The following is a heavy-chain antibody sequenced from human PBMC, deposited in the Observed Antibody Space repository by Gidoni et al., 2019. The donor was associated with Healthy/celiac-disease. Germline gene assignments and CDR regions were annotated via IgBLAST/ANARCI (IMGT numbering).Heavy chain of an antibody. CDR3: AKENYYYDSSGYYTRRYFDY. Sequence: EVQLLESGGGLVQPGGSLRLSCAASGFTFSSYAMSWVRQVPGKGLEWVSAISGSGGSTYYADSVKGRFTISRDNSKNTLYLQMNSLRAEDTAVYYCAKENYYYDSSGYYTRRYFDYWGQGTLVTVSS. CDR2: ISGSGGST. J-gene: IGHJ4*02. D-gene: IGHD3-22*01. V-gene: IGHV3-23*01. CDR1: GFTFSSYA.